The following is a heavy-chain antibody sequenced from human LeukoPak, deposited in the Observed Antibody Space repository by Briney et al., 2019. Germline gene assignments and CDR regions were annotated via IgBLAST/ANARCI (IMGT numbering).Heavy chain of an antibody. D-gene: IGHD3-22*01. CDR3: ARAGDDSTGHYGSFHF. J-gene: IGHJ3*01. Sequence: ASVKVSCKASGYTFDENYIHWVRQAPGQGPEWMGWINPKSGATDSAQKFQGRLTMTRDTSIATASMDLSGLRLDDTGIYYCARAGDDSTGHYGSFHFWGQGTMVTVSS. CDR1: GYTFDENY. V-gene: IGHV1-2*02. CDR2: INPKSGAT.